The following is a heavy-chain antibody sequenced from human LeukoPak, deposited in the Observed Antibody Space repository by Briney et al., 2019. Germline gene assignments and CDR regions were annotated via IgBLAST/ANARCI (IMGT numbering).Heavy chain of an antibody. CDR2: IYYSGST. J-gene: IGHJ4*02. CDR3: ARQTTTADY. V-gene: IGHV4-39*01. D-gene: IGHD4-17*01. Sequence: SETLSLTCTVSGGSISSSSYYRGWIRQPPGQGLEWIGSIYYSGSTYYNPSLKSRVTISVDTSKNQFSLTLSSVTAADTAVYYCARQTTTADYWGQGTLVTVSS. CDR1: GGSISSSSYY.